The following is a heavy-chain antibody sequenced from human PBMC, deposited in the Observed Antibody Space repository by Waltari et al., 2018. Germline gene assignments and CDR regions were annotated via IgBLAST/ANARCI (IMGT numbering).Heavy chain of an antibody. V-gene: IGHV3-7*01. CDR1: GFTVSSYW. Sequence: EVQLVESGGGLVQPGGALRLSCAASGFTVSSYWVCWVRQAAGKGLEGVANRKQDGREKDYVDAVKGRVTSARDNAKNSLYLQMNSLRAEDPAVYYCARIGGSGGNFDYWGQGTLVTVSS. D-gene: IGHD2-15*01. CDR2: RKQDGREK. J-gene: IGHJ4*02. CDR3: ARIGGSGGNFDY.